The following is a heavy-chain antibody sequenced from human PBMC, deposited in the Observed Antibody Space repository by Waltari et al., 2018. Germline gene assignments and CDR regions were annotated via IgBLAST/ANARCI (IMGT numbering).Heavy chain of an antibody. Sequence: QIQLVQSGPEVKKPGASVKVSCRASGYIFNDYVINWVRQAPGQGLEWMGRVSPSSRNTNYAQNVQGRLTLTTDTPTRTAYLEVRSLTSDDTAVYYCARRDYTYGLSAMDVWGQGTTVSVSS. V-gene: IGHV1-18*01. D-gene: IGHD5-18*01. CDR3: ARRDYTYGLSAMDV. CDR2: VSPSSRNT. J-gene: IGHJ6*02. CDR1: GYIFNDYV.